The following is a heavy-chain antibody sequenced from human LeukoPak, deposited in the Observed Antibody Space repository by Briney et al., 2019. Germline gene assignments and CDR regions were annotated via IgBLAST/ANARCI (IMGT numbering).Heavy chain of an antibody. J-gene: IGHJ6*03. D-gene: IGHD2-2*02. CDR2: MNPNSGNT. V-gene: IGHV1-8*03. CDR1: GYTFTGYY. Sequence: ASVKVSCKASGYTFTGYYMHWVRQAPGQGLEWMGWMNPNSGNTGYAQKFQGRVTITRNTSISTAYMELSSLRSEDTAVYYCARGGLYCSSTSCYRGYYYYYMDVWGKGTTVTVSS. CDR3: ARGGLYCSSTSCYRGYYYYYMDV.